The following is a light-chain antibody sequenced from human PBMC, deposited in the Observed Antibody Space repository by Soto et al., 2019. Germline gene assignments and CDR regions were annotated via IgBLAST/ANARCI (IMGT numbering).Light chain of an antibody. CDR2: GAS. Sequence: EIVMTQSPATLSVSPGERATLSCRASQSVSSNLAWYQQKPGQAPRLLIYGASTRATGIPARFSGSGSGIEFTLTISSLQSEDFAVYYCQQYNNWPSGYTFGQGTKVDIK. CDR3: QQYNNWPSGYT. CDR1: QSVSSN. J-gene: IGKJ2*01. V-gene: IGKV3-15*01.